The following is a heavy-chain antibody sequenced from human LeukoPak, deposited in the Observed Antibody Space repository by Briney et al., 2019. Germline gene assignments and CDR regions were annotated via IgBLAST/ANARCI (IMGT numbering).Heavy chain of an antibody. D-gene: IGHD1-7*01. J-gene: IGHJ4*02. V-gene: IGHV1-69*05. CDR2: IIPIFGTA. CDR3: ARDGVANWNYRGAGY. Sequence: SVKVSCKASGGTFSSYAISWVRQAPGQGLEWMGGIIPIFGTANYAQKFQGRVTITTDESTSTAYMELSSLRSEDTAVYYCARDGVANWNYRGAGYWGQGTLVTVSS. CDR1: GGTFSSYA.